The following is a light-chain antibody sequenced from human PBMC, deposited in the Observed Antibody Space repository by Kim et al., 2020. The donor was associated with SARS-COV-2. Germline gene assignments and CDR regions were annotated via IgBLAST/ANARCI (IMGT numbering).Light chain of an antibody. Sequence: ALGKTVRITCQGDSLRSDYASWYQQKPGQAPVLVIYGKNNRPSGIPDRFSGSSSGNTASLTITGAQAEDEADYYCNSRDSSGNHWVFGGGTQLTVL. CDR2: GKN. V-gene: IGLV3-19*01. CDR3: NSRDSSGNHWV. J-gene: IGLJ3*02. CDR1: SLRSDY.